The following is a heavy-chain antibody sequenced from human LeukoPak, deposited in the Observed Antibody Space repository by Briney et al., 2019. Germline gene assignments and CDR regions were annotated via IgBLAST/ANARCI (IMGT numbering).Heavy chain of an antibody. D-gene: IGHD2-15*01. J-gene: IGHJ3*02. CDR2: IYTSGST. Sequence: PSQTLSLTCTVSGDSISSSSSYWGWIRQPPGEGLEWIGRIYTSGSTNYNPSLKSRVTMSVDTSKNQFSLKLSSVTAADTAVYYCARELIRDIVVVVAATLIGAFDIWGQGTMVTVSS. CDR3: ARELIRDIVVVVAATLIGAFDI. V-gene: IGHV4-61*02. CDR1: GDSISSSSSY.